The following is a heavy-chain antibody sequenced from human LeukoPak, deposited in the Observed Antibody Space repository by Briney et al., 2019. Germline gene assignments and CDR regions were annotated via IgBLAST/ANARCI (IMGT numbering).Heavy chain of an antibody. V-gene: IGHV4-30-4*01. CDR1: GGSISSGDYY. J-gene: IGHJ3*02. CDR2: IYYSGST. D-gene: IGHD7-27*01. CDR3: ASTPIELGTDAFDI. Sequence: PSETLSLTCTVSGGSISSGDYYWSWIRQPPGKGLEWIGYIYYSGSTYYNPSLKSRVTISVDTSKNQFSLKLSSVTAADTAVYYCASTPIELGTDAFDIWGQGTMVTVSS.